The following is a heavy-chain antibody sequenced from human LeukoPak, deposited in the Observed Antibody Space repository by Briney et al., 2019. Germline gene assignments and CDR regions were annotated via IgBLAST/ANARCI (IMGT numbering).Heavy chain of an antibody. CDR3: ASLSVSS. CDR2: ISYDGSNK. J-gene: IGHJ4*02. Sequence: PGGSLRLSCAASGFTFSSYGMHWVRQAPGKGLEWVAVISYDGSNKYYADSVKGRFTISRDNSKNTLYLQMNSLRAEDTAVYYCASLSVSSWGQGTLVTVSS. D-gene: IGHD3-10*01. V-gene: IGHV3-30*03. CDR1: GFTFSSYG.